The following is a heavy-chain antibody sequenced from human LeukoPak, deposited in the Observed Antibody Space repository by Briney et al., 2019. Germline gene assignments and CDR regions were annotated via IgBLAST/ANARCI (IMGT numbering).Heavy chain of an antibody. V-gene: IGHV3-48*01. CDR1: GFTFSSYS. J-gene: IGHJ6*03. Sequence: GGSLRLSCAASGFTFSSYSMNWVRQAPGKGLEWVSYISSSSSTIYYADSVKGRFTISRDNAKNSLYLQMNSLRAEDTAVYYCAKNRGAGSHYYYHMNVWGEGTTVTVS. CDR3: AKNRGAGSHYYYHMNV. D-gene: IGHD1-26*01. CDR2: ISSSSSTI.